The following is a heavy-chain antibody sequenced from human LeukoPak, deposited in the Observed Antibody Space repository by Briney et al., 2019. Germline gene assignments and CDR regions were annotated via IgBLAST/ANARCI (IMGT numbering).Heavy chain of an antibody. Sequence: SVKVSCKASGGTFSSYAISWVRQAPGQGLEWMGGIIPIFGTANYAQKFQGRATITADKSTSTAYMELSSLRSEDTAVYYCARATPSMVRGVIITAGYFQHWGQGTLVTVSS. V-gene: IGHV1-69*06. CDR3: ARATPSMVRGVIITAGYFQH. CDR1: GGTFSSYA. J-gene: IGHJ1*01. D-gene: IGHD3-10*01. CDR2: IIPIFGTA.